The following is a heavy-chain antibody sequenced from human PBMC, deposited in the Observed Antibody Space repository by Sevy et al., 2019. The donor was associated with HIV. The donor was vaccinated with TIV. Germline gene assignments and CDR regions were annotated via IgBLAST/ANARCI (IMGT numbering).Heavy chain of an antibody. CDR2: ISGSGGST. J-gene: IGHJ4*02. D-gene: IGHD6-13*01. Sequence: GGSLRLSCAASGFTFSSYAMSWVRQAPGKGLEWVSAISGSGGSTYYADSVKGRFTISRDNSKNTLYLQMNSLRAEDTAVYYCAKDQFKIAAADTNFDYWGQGTLVTVSS. V-gene: IGHV3-23*01. CDR1: GFTFSSYA. CDR3: AKDQFKIAAADTNFDY.